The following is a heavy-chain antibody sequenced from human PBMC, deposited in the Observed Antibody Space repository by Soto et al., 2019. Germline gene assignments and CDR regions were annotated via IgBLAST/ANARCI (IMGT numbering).Heavy chain of an antibody. CDR3: AKVKYSRSSVNDY. J-gene: IGHJ4*02. V-gene: IGHV3-23*01. D-gene: IGHD6-6*01. Sequence: GGSLRLSCASSVFTFSSYVMTWVRQAPGKGLEWVSTISGSGGNTYYADSVKGRFTISRDNSKNMLYLQMNSLRAEDTAVYYCAKVKYSRSSVNDYWGQGTQVTVSS. CDR2: ISGSGGNT. CDR1: VFTFSSYV.